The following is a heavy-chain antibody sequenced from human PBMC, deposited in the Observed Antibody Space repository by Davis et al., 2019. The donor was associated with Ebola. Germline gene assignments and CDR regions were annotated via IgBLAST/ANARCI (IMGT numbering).Heavy chain of an antibody. V-gene: IGHV3-53*01. J-gene: IGHJ5*02. CDR1: GFTVSSNY. CDR3: ASNDDVFVIRGP. Sequence: GESLKISCAASGFTVSSNYMSWIRQAPGRGLEWVSVLYTSDYTYYADSVKARFTISRDNSKNTVYLQMDSLRADDTAVYYCASNDDVFVIRGPWGQGTLVTVSS. CDR2: LYTSDYT. D-gene: IGHD3-16*01.